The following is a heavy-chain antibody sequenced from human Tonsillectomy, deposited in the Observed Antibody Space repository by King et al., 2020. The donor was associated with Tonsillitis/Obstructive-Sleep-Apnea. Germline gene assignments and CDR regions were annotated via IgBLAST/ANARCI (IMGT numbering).Heavy chain of an antibody. CDR1: GSTLTDLS. V-gene: IGHV1-24*01. D-gene: IGHD3-16*01. J-gene: IGHJ4*02. Sequence: VQLVQSGAEVKKPGASVKVSCKVSGSTLTDLSIHWVRQAPGKGLEWMGGFGPDDGETIYAQKFQGRLTMTEDTSADTAYMELSSLRSEDTAVYYCATQQWLHFGGFTFDFWGQGTLVTVSS. CDR2: FGPDDGET. CDR3: ATQQWLHFGGFTFDF.